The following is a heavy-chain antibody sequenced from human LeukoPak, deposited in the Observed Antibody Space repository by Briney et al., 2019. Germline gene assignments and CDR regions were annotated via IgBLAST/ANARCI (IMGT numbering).Heavy chain of an antibody. CDR2: IKSKTDGGTT. D-gene: IGHD3-3*01. Sequence: GGSLRLSCAASGFTFSNAWMSWVRQAPGKGLEWVGRIKSKTDGGTTDYAAPVKGRFTISRDDSKNTPYMQMNSLKTEDTAVYYCTTVRGYYDFWSGYYKGGYYYYMDVWGKGTTVAVSS. CDR3: TTVRGYYDFWSGYYKGGYYYYMDV. J-gene: IGHJ6*03. CDR1: GFTFSNAW. V-gene: IGHV3-15*01.